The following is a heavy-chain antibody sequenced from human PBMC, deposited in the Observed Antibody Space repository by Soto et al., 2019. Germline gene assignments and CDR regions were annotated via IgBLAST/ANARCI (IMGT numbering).Heavy chain of an antibody. J-gene: IGHJ4*02. CDR3: AKATSYSSGRPADY. CDR2: ISGSGGST. D-gene: IGHD6-19*01. CDR1: GFTFSSYA. V-gene: IGHV3-23*01. Sequence: PGGSLRLSCAASGFTFSSYAMSWVRQAPGKGLEWVSAISGSGGSTYYADSVKGRFTISRDNSKNTLYLQMNSLRAEGTAVYYCAKATSYSSGRPADYWGQGTLVTVSS.